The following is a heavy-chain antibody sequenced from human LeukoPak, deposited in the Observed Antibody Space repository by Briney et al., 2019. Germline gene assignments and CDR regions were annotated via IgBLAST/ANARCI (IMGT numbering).Heavy chain of an antibody. Sequence: RRKPLKISCKGSGYSFTSYWISWVRQIPRKRLEWMGRIDPSGSYTSSSPSFQGHVIISADKSISTAYLQWSSLKASDTAMYYCARLDPLWFGELLGAFDIWGQGTMVTVS. V-gene: IGHV5-10-1*01. CDR3: ARLDPLWFGELLGAFDI. CDR2: IDPSGSYT. D-gene: IGHD3-10*01. CDR1: GYSFTSYW. J-gene: IGHJ3*02.